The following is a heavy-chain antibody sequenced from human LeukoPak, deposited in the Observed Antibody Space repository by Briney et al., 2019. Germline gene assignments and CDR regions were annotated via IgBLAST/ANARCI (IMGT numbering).Heavy chain of an antibody. J-gene: IGHJ4*02. CDR2: INPNSGGT. Sequence: ASVKVSCKASGYTFTGYYMHRVRQAPGQGLGWMGWINPNSGGTNYAQKFQGRVTMTRDTSISTAYMELSRLRSDDTAVYYCARWVIGSGYYYYFDYWGQGTLVTVSS. V-gene: IGHV1-2*02. CDR3: ARWVIGSGYYYYFDY. CDR1: GYTFTGYY. D-gene: IGHD3-22*01.